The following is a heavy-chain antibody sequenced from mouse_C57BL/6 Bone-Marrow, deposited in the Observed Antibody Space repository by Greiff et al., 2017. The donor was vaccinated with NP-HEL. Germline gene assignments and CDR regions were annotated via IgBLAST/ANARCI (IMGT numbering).Heavy chain of an antibody. J-gene: IGHJ1*03. CDR3: TPLYYGYDGPYWYFDV. Sequence: EVKLQESGAELVRPGASVKLSCTASGFNIKDDYMHWVKQRPEQGLEWIGWIDPENGDTEYASKFQGKATITADTSSNTAYLQLSSLTSEDTAVYYCTPLYYGYDGPYWYFDVWGTGTTVTVSS. V-gene: IGHV14-4*01. D-gene: IGHD2-2*01. CDR1: GFNIKDDY. CDR2: IDPENGDT.